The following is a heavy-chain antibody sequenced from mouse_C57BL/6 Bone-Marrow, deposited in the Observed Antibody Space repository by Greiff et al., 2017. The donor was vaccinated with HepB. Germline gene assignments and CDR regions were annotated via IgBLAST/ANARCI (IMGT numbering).Heavy chain of an antibody. D-gene: IGHD1-1*01. CDR1: GFTFSSYG. CDR2: ISSGGSYT. V-gene: IGHV5-6*01. CDR3: ARHDYGGYFDV. Sequence: EVQGVESGGDLVKPGGSLKLSCAASGFTFSSYGMSWVRQTPDKRLGWVATISSGGSYTYYPDSVKGRFTISRDNAKNTLYLQMSSLKSEDTAMYYCARHDYGGYFDVWGTGTTVTVSS. J-gene: IGHJ1*03.